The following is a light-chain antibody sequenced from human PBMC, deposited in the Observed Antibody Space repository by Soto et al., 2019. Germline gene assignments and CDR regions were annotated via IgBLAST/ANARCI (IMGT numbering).Light chain of an antibody. V-gene: IGKV1-16*01. CDR3: QQYNSYPLT. Sequence: DIQMTQSPSSLSASVGDRVTITCRASQDISIYLAWFLQKPGNAPKSLIYAAVSLQSGVPSRFSGRGSGTDFTLTISNLQPEDFATYYCQQYNSYPLTFGGGTKVEIK. CDR1: QDISIY. CDR2: AAV. J-gene: IGKJ4*01.